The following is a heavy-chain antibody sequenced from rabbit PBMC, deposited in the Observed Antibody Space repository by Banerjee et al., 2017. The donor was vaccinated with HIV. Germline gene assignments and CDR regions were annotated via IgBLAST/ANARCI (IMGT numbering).Heavy chain of an antibody. CDR1: GFSFSNKYV. J-gene: IGHJ3*01. CDR2: INTSSGNT. CDR3: ARGGDYTYGYGGYVYGL. V-gene: IGHV1S45*01. Sequence: QEQLEESGGDLVKPGGTLTLTCTASGFSFSNKYVMCWVRQAPGKGLEWIACINTSSGNTVYATWAKGRFTISSHNAQNTLYLQLNSLTTTDTATYFCARGGDYTYGYGGYVYGLWGQGTLVTVS. D-gene: IGHD6-1*01.